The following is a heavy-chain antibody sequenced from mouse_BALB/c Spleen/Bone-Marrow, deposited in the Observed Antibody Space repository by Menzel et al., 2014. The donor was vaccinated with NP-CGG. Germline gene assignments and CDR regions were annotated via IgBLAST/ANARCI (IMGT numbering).Heavy chain of an antibody. J-gene: IGHJ2*01. D-gene: IGHD2-10*02. Sequence: VQLQQSGAELVRPGSSVKISCKASGYPFSSYWMNWVKQRPGQGLEWIGQIYPGGGETNYNGKFKGNATLTADKSSSTAYMQHISLTSEDSAVYFCARKYGDYWGQGTTLTVSS. V-gene: IGHV1-80*01. CDR2: IYPGGGET. CDR3: ARKYGDY. CDR1: GYPFSSYW.